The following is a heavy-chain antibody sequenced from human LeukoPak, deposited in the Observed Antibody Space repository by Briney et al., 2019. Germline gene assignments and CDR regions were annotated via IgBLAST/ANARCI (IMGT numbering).Heavy chain of an antibody. Sequence: GGSLRLSCAASGFTFSSYSMNWVRQAPGKGLDWVSSISSSSSYIYYADSVKGRFTISRDNAKNSLYLQMNSLRAEDTAVYYCARKTSTTVVMEYYFDYWGQGTLVTVSS. J-gene: IGHJ4*02. CDR3: ARKTSTTVVMEYYFDY. CDR2: ISSSSSYI. CDR1: GFTFSSYS. D-gene: IGHD4-23*01. V-gene: IGHV3-21*01.